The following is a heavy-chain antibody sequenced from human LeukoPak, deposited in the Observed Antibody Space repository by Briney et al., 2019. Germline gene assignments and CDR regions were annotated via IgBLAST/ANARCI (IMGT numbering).Heavy chain of an antibody. CDR2: INPNSGGT. Sequence: ASVKVSCKASGYTFTGYYMHWVRQAPGQGLEWMGRINPNSGGTNYAQKFQGRVTMTRDTSISTAYMELSRLRSDDTAVYYCARDQDLVGGIDYWGQGTLVTVSP. J-gene: IGHJ4*02. CDR3: ARDQDLVGGIDY. V-gene: IGHV1-2*06. D-gene: IGHD2-8*02. CDR1: GYTFTGYY.